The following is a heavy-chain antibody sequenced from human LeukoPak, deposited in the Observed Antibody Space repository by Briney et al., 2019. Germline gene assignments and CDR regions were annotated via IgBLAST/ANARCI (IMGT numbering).Heavy chain of an antibody. D-gene: IGHD1-26*01. Sequence: GASVKVSCKASGYTFTGYYMHWVRQAPGQGLEWMGWINPNSGGTNYAQKFQGRVTMTRDTSISTAYMELSRLRSDDTAVYYCARAASGSYYVRYLKYWGQGTLLTVSS. CDR3: ARAASGSYYVRYLKY. J-gene: IGHJ4*02. CDR2: INPNSGGT. V-gene: IGHV1-2*02. CDR1: GYTFTGYY.